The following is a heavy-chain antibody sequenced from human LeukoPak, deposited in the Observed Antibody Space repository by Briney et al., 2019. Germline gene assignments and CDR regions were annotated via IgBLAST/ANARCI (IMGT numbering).Heavy chain of an antibody. Sequence: SETLSLTCTVSGGSISSSSYYWGWIRQPPGKGLEWIGSIYYSGSTYYNPSLKSRVTISVDTSKNQFSLKLSSVTAADTAVYYCARQGGFYCSSTSCYFVWNYYYYMDVWGKGTTVTISS. CDR1: GGSISSSSYY. CDR3: ARQGGFYCSSTSCYFVWNYYYYMDV. V-gene: IGHV4-39*01. D-gene: IGHD2-2*01. CDR2: IYYSGST. J-gene: IGHJ6*03.